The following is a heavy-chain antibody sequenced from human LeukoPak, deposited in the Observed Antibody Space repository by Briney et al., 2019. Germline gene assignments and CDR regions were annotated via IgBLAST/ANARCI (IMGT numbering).Heavy chain of an antibody. Sequence: GGSLILSCAASGFSVSSNYISWVRQAPGKGLEWVSVIYTDGSTKSADSVKARFTISRDTSKNTVYLQMNSLRVEDTAVYYCARATLDNWGQGTLVTVSS. V-gene: IGHV3-53*01. J-gene: IGHJ4*02. CDR2: IYTDGST. CDR1: GFSVSSNY. CDR3: ARATLDN.